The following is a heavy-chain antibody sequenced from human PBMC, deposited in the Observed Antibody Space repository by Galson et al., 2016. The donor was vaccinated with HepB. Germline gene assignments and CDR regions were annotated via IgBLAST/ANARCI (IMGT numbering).Heavy chain of an antibody. CDR3: AKSGDDNGDPNDAFDI. J-gene: IGHJ3*02. Sequence: SLRLSCAASGFTFSSYAMSWVRQAPGKGLEWVSAISNTGGSTYYADSVKGRFTISRDNSKNTLYLQMNSLRAEDTAIYFCAKSGDDNGDPNDAFDIWGQGTLITVSS. CDR1: GFTFSSYA. D-gene: IGHD4-17*01. CDR2: ISNTGGST. V-gene: IGHV3-23*01.